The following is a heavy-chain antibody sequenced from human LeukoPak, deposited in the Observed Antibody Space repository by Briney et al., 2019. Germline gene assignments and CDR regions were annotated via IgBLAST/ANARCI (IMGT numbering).Heavy chain of an antibody. CDR3: ARGAATGPTLGFDY. CDR1: GFSVTNNY. Sequence: GGSLRLSCAASGFSVTNNYITWVRQAPGKGLEWVSVMYTGGTPYYADSMKGRFTISRDISKNTLYLQMTSLRAEDTAVYYCARGAATGPTLGFDYWGQGTLVTVSS. D-gene: IGHD6-13*01. V-gene: IGHV3-53*01. CDR2: MYTGGTP. J-gene: IGHJ4*02.